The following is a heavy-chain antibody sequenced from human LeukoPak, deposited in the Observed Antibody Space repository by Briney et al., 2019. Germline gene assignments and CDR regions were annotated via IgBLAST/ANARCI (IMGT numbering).Heavy chain of an antibody. CDR3: ARSSGYYRGYFDY. J-gene: IGHJ4*02. V-gene: IGHV3-53*01. D-gene: IGHD3-22*01. CDR1: GFTVSSNY. Sequence: GGSLRLSCAASGFTVSSNYMNWVRQAPGRGLEWVSVLYSGGNTYYADSVKGRFTISRDNAKNSLYLQMNSMRAEDTAVYYCARSSGYYRGYFDYWGQGTLVTVSS. CDR2: LYSGGNT.